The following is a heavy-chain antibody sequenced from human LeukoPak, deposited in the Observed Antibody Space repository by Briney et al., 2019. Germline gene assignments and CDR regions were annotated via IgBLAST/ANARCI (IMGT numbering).Heavy chain of an antibody. J-gene: IGHJ4*02. V-gene: IGHV1-46*01. D-gene: IGHD5-18*01. CDR3: AREIGPIQLHLWGSAFDS. Sequence: ASVKVSCKASVYTFTNYYIHWVPQAPGQGLEWMGIINPSGGSTSYAQTFQGRVTMTRDTSTSTVYMELSSLRSEDTAVYYCAREIGPIQLHLWGSAFDSWGQGTLVTVSS. CDR2: INPSGGST. CDR1: VYTFTNYY.